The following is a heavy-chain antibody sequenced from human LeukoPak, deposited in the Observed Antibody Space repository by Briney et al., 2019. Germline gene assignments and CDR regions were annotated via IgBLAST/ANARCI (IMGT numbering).Heavy chain of an antibody. CDR3: ARSMGITGSWYYFDY. D-gene: IGHD2-8*02. CDR1: GLTFSTSG. Sequence: GGSLRLSCTTSGLTFSTSGFNWVRQAPGKGLEWVASIGPTGFDRYHADSIKGRFTISRDNANNFLYLQMNSLRAEDTAVYYCARSMGITGSWYYFDYWGQGTLVTVSS. V-gene: IGHV3-21*06. J-gene: IGHJ4*02. CDR2: IGPTGFDR.